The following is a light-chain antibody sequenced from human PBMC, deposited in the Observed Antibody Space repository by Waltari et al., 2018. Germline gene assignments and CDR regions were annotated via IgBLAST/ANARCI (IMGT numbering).Light chain of an antibody. Sequence: PVVSVALGQTVRITCQGDSLRRYHASWYQQKPGQAPVLVIYGQNNRPSGIADRFSGSTSGNTASLTITGAQAEDEADYYCDSRDSSGNHEVFGGGTKLTVL. V-gene: IGLV3-19*01. CDR2: GQN. J-gene: IGLJ2*01. CDR3: DSRDSSGNHEV. CDR1: SLRRYH.